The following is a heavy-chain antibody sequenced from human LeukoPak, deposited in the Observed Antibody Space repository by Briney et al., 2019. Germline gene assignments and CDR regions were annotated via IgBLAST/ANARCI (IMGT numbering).Heavy chain of an antibody. J-gene: IGHJ4*02. CDR1: GYTFTSYG. Sequence: ASVKVSCKASGYTFTSYGISWVRQAPGQGLEWMGWISAYNGNTNYAQKLQGRVTMTTDTSTSTAYMELRSLRSDDAAVYYCAREMVGATFGDYWGQGTLVTVSS. CDR3: AREMVGATFGDY. V-gene: IGHV1-18*01. D-gene: IGHD1-26*01. CDR2: ISAYNGNT.